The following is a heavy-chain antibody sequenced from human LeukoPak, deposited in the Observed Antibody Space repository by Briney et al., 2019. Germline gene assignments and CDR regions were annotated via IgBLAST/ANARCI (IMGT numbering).Heavy chain of an antibody. V-gene: IGHV1-69*05. D-gene: IGHD6-6*01. CDR1: GGTFSSYA. Sequence: ASVKVSCKASGGTFSSYAISWVRQAPGQGLEWMGRIIPIFGTANYAQKFQGRVTITTDESTSTAYMELSSLRSEDTAVYYCARDTNPSVDDAFDIWGQGTMVTVSS. CDR2: IIPIFGTA. CDR3: ARDTNPSVDDAFDI. J-gene: IGHJ3*02.